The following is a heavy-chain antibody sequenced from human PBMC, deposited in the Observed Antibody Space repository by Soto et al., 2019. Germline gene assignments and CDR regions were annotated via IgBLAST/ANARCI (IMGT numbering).Heavy chain of an antibody. D-gene: IGHD1-26*01. J-gene: IGHJ4*02. CDR1: GDTFGSYV. CDR2: IIPIFVTT. CDR3: GRGGFSGSYYAY. V-gene: IGHV1-69*13. Sequence: SVKVSCKASGDTFGSYVISWVRQAPGQGLEWMGGIIPIFVTTNYAQKFQGRVTITADESTSTVYMELSSLRSEDTAVYYCGRGGFSGSYYAYWGQGTLVTVSS.